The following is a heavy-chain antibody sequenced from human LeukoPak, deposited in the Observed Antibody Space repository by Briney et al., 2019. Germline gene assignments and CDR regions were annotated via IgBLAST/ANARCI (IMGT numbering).Heavy chain of an antibody. D-gene: IGHD3-10*01. CDR3: ARVLYTLWFGEPIDDSFGY. J-gene: IGHJ4*02. CDR1: GYTFTGYY. V-gene: IGHV1-2*02. Sequence: ASVKVSCKASGYTFTGYYMHWVRQAPGQGLEWMGWINPNSGGTNYAQKFQGRVTMTRDTSISTAYMELSRLRSDDTAVYYCARVLYTLWFGEPIDDSFGYWGQGTLVTVSS. CDR2: INPNSGGT.